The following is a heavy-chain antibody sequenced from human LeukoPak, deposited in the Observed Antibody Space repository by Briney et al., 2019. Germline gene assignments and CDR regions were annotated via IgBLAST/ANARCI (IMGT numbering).Heavy chain of an antibody. J-gene: IGHJ3*02. V-gene: IGHV3-7*01. CDR1: GFIFSTYW. CDR2: IKQDGSEK. CDR3: ARDEFI. Sequence: PGGSLRLSCAASGFIFSTYWMSWVRQDPGKGLEWVAIIKQDGSEKYYVDSVRGRFTISRDNAENTLYLQMNSLRAEDTAFYYCARDEFIWGQGTMVTVSS.